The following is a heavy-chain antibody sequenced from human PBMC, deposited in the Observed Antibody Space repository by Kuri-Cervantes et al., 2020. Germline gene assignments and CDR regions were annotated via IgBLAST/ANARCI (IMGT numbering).Heavy chain of an antibody. V-gene: IGHV3-23*01. Sequence: GGSLRLSCAASGFTFSSYAMSWVRQAPGKGLEWVSAIIGGGSNTYYAASVRGRFTISRDNSKNTLYLQMNSLRAEDTAVYYCARDRGLLWFRELWYWGQGTLVTVSS. CDR3: ARDRGLLWFRELWY. CDR1: GFTFSSYA. D-gene: IGHD3-10*01. J-gene: IGHJ4*02. CDR2: IIGGGSNT.